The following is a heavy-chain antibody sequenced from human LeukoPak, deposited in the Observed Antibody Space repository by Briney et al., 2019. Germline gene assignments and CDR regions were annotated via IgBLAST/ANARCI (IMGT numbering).Heavy chain of an antibody. CDR2: ISGSGGST. J-gene: IGHJ6*03. D-gene: IGHD1-1*01. Sequence: DPGGSLRLSCAASGFTFSSYAMSWVRQAPGKGLEWVSAISGSGGSTYYADSVKGRFTISRDNSKNSLYLQMNSLRAEDTAVYYCAKGGWYNWNDGGPYYYYYYMDVWGQGTLVTVSS. CDR1: GFTFSSYA. V-gene: IGHV3-23*01. CDR3: AKGGWYNWNDGGPYYYYYYMDV.